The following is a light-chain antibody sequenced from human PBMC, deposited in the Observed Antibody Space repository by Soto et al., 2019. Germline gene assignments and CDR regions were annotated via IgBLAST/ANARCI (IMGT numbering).Light chain of an antibody. CDR3: SSRDDSLNDPGVL. CDR1: SSNIGTYS. Sequence: QSALTQPPSASGTPGQRVTISCSGSSSNIGTYSVNWYQQFPGTAPRLLIYTNDQRASGVPDRFVGSRSGTSASLAISELQSEDEADYLCSSRDDSLNDPGVLFGGGTKLTVL. J-gene: IGLJ2*01. V-gene: IGLV1-44*01. CDR2: TND.